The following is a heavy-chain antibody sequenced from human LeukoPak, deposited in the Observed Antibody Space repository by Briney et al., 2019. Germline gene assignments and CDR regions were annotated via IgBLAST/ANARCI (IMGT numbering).Heavy chain of an antibody. J-gene: IGHJ4*02. Sequence: PSETLSLTCTVSGGSVSSGSYYWSWIRQPPGKGLEWIGYIYYSGSTNYNPSLKSRVTISVDTSKNQFSLKLSSVTAADTAVYYCARSETAAGWEFDYWGQGTLVTVSS. CDR3: ARSETAAGWEFDY. CDR2: IYYSGST. D-gene: IGHD6-13*01. V-gene: IGHV4-61*01. CDR1: GGSVSSGSYY.